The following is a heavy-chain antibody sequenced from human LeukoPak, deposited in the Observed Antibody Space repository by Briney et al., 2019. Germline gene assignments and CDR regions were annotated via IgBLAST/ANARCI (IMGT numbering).Heavy chain of an antibody. CDR2: TYDSGST. J-gene: IGHJ4*02. V-gene: IGHV4-39*01. Sequence: PSETLSLTCTVTGGSISSSSYYWGWIRQPPGKGLEWIGSTYDSGSTYYNPSLKSRVTISVDTSKNQLSLKLRSVTAADTAVYYCATTRGSSSYFFFDYWGQGTLVTVSS. D-gene: IGHD6-13*01. CDR1: GGSISSSSYY. CDR3: ATTRGSSSYFFFDY.